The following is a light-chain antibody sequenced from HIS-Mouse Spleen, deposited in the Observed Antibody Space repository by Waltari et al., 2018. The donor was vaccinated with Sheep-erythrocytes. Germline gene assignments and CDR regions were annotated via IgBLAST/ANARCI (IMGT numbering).Light chain of an antibody. CDR1: SSDVGSYNR. J-gene: IGLJ3*02. CDR3: CSYAGSSTPWV. V-gene: IGLV2-23*01. CDR2: EGS. Sequence: QSALTQPASVSGSPGQSITISCTGTSSDVGSYNRVSLYQQHPGKAPKLMIYEGSKRPSGVSNRFSGSKSGNTASLTISGLQAEDEADYYCCSYAGSSTPWVFGGGTKLTVL.